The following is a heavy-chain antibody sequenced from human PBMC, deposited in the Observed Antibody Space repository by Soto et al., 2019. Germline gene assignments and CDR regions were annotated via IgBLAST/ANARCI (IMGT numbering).Heavy chain of an antibody. J-gene: IGHJ5*02. V-gene: IGHV4-39*02. CDR2: IDYSGST. CDR3: SRRAPEGFDP. CDR1: GGSVSSGSYY. Sequence: NPSETLSLTCTVSGGSVSSGSYYWSWIRQPPGKGLEWIGSIDYSGSTYYNPSLKSRVTISVDTSKNHFSLKLGSVTAADTALYYCSRRAPEGFDPWGQGTLVTVSS.